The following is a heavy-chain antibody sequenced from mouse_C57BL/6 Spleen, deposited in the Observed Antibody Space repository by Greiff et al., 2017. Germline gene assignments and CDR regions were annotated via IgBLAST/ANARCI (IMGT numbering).Heavy chain of an antibody. J-gene: IGHJ2*01. CDR1: GYAFSSYW. Sequence: QVQLQQSGAELVKPGASVKISCKASGYAFSSYWMNWVKQRPGKGLEWIGQMYPGDGDTNYNRKFKGKATLTADKSASTAYMQLSSMTSEDSAVYCCARYGDYHFDYWGQGTTLTVSS. CDR3: ARYGDYHFDY. CDR2: MYPGDGDT. D-gene: IGHD2-13*01. V-gene: IGHV1-80*01.